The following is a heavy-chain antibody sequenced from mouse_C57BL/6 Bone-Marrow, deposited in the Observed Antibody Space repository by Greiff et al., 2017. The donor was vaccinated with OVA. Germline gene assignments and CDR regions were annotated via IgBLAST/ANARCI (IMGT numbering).Heavy chain of an antibody. CDR1: GYSITSGYY. Sequence: ESGPGLVKPSQSLSLTCSVTGYSITSGYYWNWIRQFPGNKLEWMGYISYDGSNNYNPSLKNRISITRDTSKNQFFLKLNSVTTEDTATYYCARGRANWDVTWFAYWGQGTLVTVSA. CDR2: ISYDGSN. CDR3: ARGRANWDVTWFAY. J-gene: IGHJ3*01. V-gene: IGHV3-6*01. D-gene: IGHD4-1*01.